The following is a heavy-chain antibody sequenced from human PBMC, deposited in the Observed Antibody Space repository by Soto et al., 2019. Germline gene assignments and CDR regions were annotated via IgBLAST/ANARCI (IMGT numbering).Heavy chain of an antibody. CDR3: ARGVAGTGFDL. Sequence: RTLSLTCAISGDSVSSNTAAWNWIRSSPSRGLEWLGRTYYRSNWRHDYAVSVKSRITVNPDTSKNHFSLQLNSVTPDDTAVYYCARGVAGTGFDLWGQGTLVTVSS. CDR2: TYYRSNWRH. J-gene: IGHJ4*02. D-gene: IGHD6-19*01. CDR1: GDSVSSNTAA. V-gene: IGHV6-1*01.